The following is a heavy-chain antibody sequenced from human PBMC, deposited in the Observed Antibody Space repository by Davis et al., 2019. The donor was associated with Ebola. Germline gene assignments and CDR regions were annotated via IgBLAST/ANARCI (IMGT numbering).Heavy chain of an antibody. V-gene: IGHV3-9*02. J-gene: IGHJ6*04. CDR2: ISWNSGSI. CDR1: GFTSSSYW. Sequence: PGGSLRLSCAASGFTSSSYWMSWVRQAPGKGLEWVSGISWNSGSIGYADSVKGRFTISRDNAKNSLYLQMNSLRAEDTALYYCAKEDGVVIRGHGYYYGMDVWGKGTTVTVSS. CDR3: AKEDGVVIRGHGYYYGMDV. D-gene: IGHD3-3*01.